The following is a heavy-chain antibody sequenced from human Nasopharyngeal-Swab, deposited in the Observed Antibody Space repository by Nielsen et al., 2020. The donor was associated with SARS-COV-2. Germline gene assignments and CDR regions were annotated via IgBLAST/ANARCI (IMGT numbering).Heavy chain of an antibody. J-gene: IGHJ4*02. Sequence: WLRQPPGEGLEWIGEINHSESTNYNPSRKSRVTISEDTSKNQFSLKLGSVTAADTAVYYCAGRPDYGDYTGGFDYWGQGTLVTVSS. V-gene: IGHV4-34*01. CDR3: AGRPDYGDYTGGFDY. CDR2: INHSEST. D-gene: IGHD4-17*01.